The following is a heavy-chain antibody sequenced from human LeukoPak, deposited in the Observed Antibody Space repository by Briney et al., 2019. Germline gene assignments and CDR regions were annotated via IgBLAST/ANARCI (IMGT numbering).Heavy chain of an antibody. D-gene: IGHD5-24*01. CDR2: INSDGTST. CDR1: GFTFNSYW. Sequence: GGSLRLSCAASGFTFNSYWMHWVRQAPGKGLVWVSHINSDGTSTSYADSVKGRFTVSRDNAKSTLYLQMNSLRAEDTAVYYCARGGDDYDYSYYYYMDVWGKGTTVTVSS. CDR3: ARGGDDYDYSYYYYMDV. J-gene: IGHJ6*03. V-gene: IGHV3-74*01.